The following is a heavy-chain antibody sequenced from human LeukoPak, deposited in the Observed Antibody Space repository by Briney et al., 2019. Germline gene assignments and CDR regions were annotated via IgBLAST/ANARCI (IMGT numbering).Heavy chain of an antibody. D-gene: IGHD6-13*01. J-gene: IGHJ4*02. Sequence: SETLSLACTVSGGSISSYYWSWIRQPAGKGLEWIGHIYPGGSTNYNPSLKSRVTMSVDASQKQLSLKLSSVTAADTAVYYCARGRGSSWYYFDYWGQGTLVTVSS. CDR2: IYPGGST. CDR3: ARGRGSSWYYFDY. V-gene: IGHV4-4*07. CDR1: GGSISSYY.